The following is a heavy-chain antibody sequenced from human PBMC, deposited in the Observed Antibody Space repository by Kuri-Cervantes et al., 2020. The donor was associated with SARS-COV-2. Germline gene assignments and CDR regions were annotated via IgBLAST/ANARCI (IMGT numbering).Heavy chain of an antibody. CDR3: ARPPAGDCSSTSCSH. J-gene: IGHJ4*02. V-gene: IGHV5-51*01. D-gene: IGHD2-2*01. CDR1: GYGFTSYW. Sequence: GGSLRLSCKGSGYGFTSYWIGWVRQMPGKGLEWMGIIYPGDSDTRYSPSFQGQVTISADKSISTAYLQWSSLKASDTAMYYCARPPAGDCSSTSCSHWGQGTLVTVSS. CDR2: IYPGDSDT.